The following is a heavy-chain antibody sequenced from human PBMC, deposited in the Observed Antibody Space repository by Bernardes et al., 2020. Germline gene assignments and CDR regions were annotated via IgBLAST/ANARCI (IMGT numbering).Heavy chain of an antibody. CDR2: ISYSGST. D-gene: IGHD2-2*01. CDR3: AAGPNQDFFDF. V-gene: IGHV4-61*08. Sequence: SETLSLTCTVSGGSVSSSDHHWSWIRQPPGKRLEWIGYISYSGSTNYNPSLKSRVTISVDTSRNQFSLTLNSVTTVDTAGYYCAAGPNQDFFDFWGQGTLVTVSS. CDR1: GGSVSSSDHH. J-gene: IGHJ4*02.